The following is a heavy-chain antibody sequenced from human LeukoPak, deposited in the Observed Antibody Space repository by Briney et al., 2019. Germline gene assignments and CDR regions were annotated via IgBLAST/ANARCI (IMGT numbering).Heavy chain of an antibody. V-gene: IGHV1-18*01. Sequence: ASVKVSCKASGYTFTTFDISWVRQAPGQGLEWMGWISTYNGNTNYAQKLQGRVTMTTDTSTSTAYMELRSLRSDDTAVYYCARDYGGNSGRAGVGYWGQGTLVTVSS. CDR3: ARDYGGNSGRAGVGY. D-gene: IGHD4-23*01. CDR1: GYTFTTFD. J-gene: IGHJ4*02. CDR2: ISTYNGNT.